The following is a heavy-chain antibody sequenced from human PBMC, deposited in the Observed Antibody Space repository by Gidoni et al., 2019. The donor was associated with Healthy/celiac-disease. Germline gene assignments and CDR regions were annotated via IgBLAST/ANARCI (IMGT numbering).Heavy chain of an antibody. D-gene: IGHD3-10*01. CDR3: ARDGTGYYGSGSYLAPPMDV. CDR1: GYTFTSYG. CDR2: ISAYNGNT. V-gene: IGHV1-18*01. J-gene: IGHJ6*03. Sequence: QVQLVQSGAEVKKPGASVKVSCTASGYTFTSYGISWVRQAPGQGLEWMGWISAYNGNTNYAQKLQGRVTMTTDTSTSTAYMELRSLRSDDTAVYYCARDGTGYYGSGSYLAPPMDVWGKGTTVTVSS.